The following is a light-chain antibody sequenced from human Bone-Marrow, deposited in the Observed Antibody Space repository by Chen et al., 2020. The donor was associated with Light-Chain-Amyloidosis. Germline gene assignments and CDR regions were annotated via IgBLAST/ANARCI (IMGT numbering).Light chain of an antibody. V-gene: IGKV3-11*01. CDR1: QSVSSY. J-gene: IGKJ3*01. CDR3: QQRSNWLFT. CDR2: DAS. Sequence: EIVLTQSPATLSLSPGGRATLYCRASQSVSSYLAWYQQKPGQAPRLLIYDASNRATGIPARFSGSGSETDFTLTISSLEPEDFAVYYCQQRSNWLFTFGPGTKVDIK.